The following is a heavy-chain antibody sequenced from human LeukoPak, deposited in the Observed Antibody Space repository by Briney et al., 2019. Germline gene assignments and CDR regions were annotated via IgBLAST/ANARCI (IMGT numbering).Heavy chain of an antibody. CDR2: ISWSSGII. Sequence: GRSLRLSCAASGFTFDDHGMHWVRPTPGKGLEWVSGISWSSGIIGYADSVKGRFTISRDNAKNSLYLQMDSLRAEDTALYYCAKDTGRPTDAITMEDNAFDIWGQGTMVTVSS. CDR1: GFTFDDHG. V-gene: IGHV3-9*01. D-gene: IGHD2-15*01. J-gene: IGHJ3*02. CDR3: AKDTGRPTDAITMEDNAFDI.